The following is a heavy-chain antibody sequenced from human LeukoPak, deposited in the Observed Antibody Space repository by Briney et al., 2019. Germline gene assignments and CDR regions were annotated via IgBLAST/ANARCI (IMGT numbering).Heavy chain of an antibody. J-gene: IGHJ4*02. D-gene: IGHD6-19*01. CDR3: ARDGQWLVRGDY. Sequence: GGSLRLCCAASGFAFSNYWVSSVRQAPGKGLEWVANIKQEGSEKYYVDSVKGRFTISRDNAKNSLYLQMNSLRAEDTAAYYCARDGQWLVRGDYWGQGTLVTVSS. CDR2: IKQEGSEK. CDR1: GFAFSNYW. V-gene: IGHV3-7*01.